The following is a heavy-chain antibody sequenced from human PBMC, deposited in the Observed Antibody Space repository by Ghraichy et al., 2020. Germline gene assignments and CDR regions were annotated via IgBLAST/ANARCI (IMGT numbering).Heavy chain of an antibody. CDR3: ARGLLLTGYYNWYYYGMDV. V-gene: IGHV1-8*01. D-gene: IGHD3-9*01. J-gene: IGHJ6*02. CDR2: MNPNSGNT. CDR1: GYTFTSYD. Sequence: ASVKVSCKASGYTFTSYDINWVRQATGQGLEWMGWMNPNSGNTGYAQKFQGRVTMTRNTSISTAYMELSSLRSEDTAVYYCARGLLLTGYYNWYYYGMDVWGQGTTVTVSS.